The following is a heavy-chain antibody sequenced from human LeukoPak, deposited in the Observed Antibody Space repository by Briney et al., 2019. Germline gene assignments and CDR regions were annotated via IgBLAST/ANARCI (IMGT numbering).Heavy chain of an antibody. J-gene: IGHJ4*02. CDR3: AKGVRAPAGPFFDY. D-gene: IGHD2-21*01. Sequence: QSGGSLRLSCAASGITFRSHAMSWVSQAPGKGLEWVSTISGSGGSTYYADSVKGRFTISRDNSKNMVYLQMNSLRVEDTAVYCCAKGVRAPAGPFFDYWGQGTLVTVSS. CDR1: GITFRSHA. CDR2: ISGSGGST. V-gene: IGHV3-23*01.